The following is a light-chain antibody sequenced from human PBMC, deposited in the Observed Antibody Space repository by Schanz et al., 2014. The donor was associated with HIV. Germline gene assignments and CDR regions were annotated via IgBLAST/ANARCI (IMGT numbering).Light chain of an antibody. CDR1: SSNIGAGYD. Sequence: QSVLTQPPSVSGAPGQRVTISCAGSSSNIGAGYDVHWYHHLPGSAPKLLISGNNNRPSGVPDRFSGSKSGTSASLAITGLQAEDEADYYCAAWDDSSVVFGGGTKLTVL. J-gene: IGLJ2*01. CDR3: AAWDDSSVV. V-gene: IGLV1-40*01. CDR2: GNN.